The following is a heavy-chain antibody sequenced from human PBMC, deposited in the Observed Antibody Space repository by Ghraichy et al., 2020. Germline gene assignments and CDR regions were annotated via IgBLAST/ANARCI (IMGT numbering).Heavy chain of an antibody. J-gene: IGHJ2*01. Sequence: LSLTCAASGFTFSSYWMSWVRQAPGKGLEWVANIKQDGSEKYYVDSVKGRFTISRDNAKNSLYLQMNSLRAEDTAVYYCARDPHRLGHWYFDLWGRGTLVTVSS. CDR3: ARDPHRLGHWYFDL. D-gene: IGHD4-11*01. V-gene: IGHV3-7*01. CDR2: IKQDGSEK. CDR1: GFTFSSYW.